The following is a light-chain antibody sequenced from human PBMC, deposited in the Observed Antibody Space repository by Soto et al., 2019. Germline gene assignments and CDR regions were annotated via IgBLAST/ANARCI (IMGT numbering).Light chain of an antibody. CDR2: DIF. V-gene: IGKV3D-15*01. J-gene: IGKJ4*01. CDR3: QQYNSWPLT. CDR1: QRVGSD. Sequence: EIVMTQSPATLSVSPGERATLSCRASQRVGSDLAWYQQKPGQAPRLVIYDIFTRAPGVPTRISGSGSGTEFTLTISSLQSEDFAVYYCQQYNSWPLTFGGGTKVDIK.